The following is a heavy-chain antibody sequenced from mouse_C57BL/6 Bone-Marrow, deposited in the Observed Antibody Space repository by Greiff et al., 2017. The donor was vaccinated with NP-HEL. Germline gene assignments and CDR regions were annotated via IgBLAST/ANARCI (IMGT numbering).Heavy chain of an antibody. D-gene: IGHD1-1*01. V-gene: IGHV5-6*01. Sequence: EVMLVESGGDLVKPGGSLKLSCAASGFTFSSYGMSWVRQTPDKRLEWVATISSGGSYTYYPDSVKGRFTISRDNAKNTLYLQMSSLKSEDTAMYYCARHCPITTVVAVDYWGQGTTLTVSS. CDR1: GFTFSSYG. CDR3: ARHCPITTVVAVDY. J-gene: IGHJ2*01. CDR2: ISSGGSYT.